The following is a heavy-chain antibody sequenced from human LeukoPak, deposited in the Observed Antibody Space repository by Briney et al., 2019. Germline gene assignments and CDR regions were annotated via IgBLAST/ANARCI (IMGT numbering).Heavy chain of an antibody. V-gene: IGHV4-34*01. CDR2: INHSGST. Sequence: PSETLSLTCAVYGGSSSGYYWSWIRQPPGKGLEWIGEINHSGSTNYNPSLKSRVTISVDTSKNQFSLKLSSVTAADTAVYYCARGRQDIVVVPAAMDFDYWGQGTLVTASS. D-gene: IGHD2-2*01. CDR1: GGSSSGYY. J-gene: IGHJ4*02. CDR3: ARGRQDIVVVPAAMDFDY.